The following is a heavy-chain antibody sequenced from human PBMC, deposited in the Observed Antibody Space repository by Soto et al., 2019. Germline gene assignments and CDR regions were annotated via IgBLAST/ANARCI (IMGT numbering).Heavy chain of an antibody. D-gene: IGHD2-15*01. V-gene: IGHV3-9*01. CDR1: GFAFDNYA. CDR3: AKDLGTSGSCLEH. Sequence: EVQLVESGGGLVQPGRSLRLSCAASGFAFDNYAMHWVRQAPGKGLEWVSGITYNSGSVGYADSVKGRFTISRDYGRNSLFLQMNSLRDEDTALYYCAKDLGTSGSCLEHWGQGALVTVSS. J-gene: IGHJ5*02. CDR2: ITYNSGSV.